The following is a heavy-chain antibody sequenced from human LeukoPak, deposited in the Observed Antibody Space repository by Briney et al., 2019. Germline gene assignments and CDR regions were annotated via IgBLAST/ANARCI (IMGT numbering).Heavy chain of an antibody. J-gene: IGHJ4*02. V-gene: IGHV4-59*01. CDR3: ARDSGNWRGVDY. CDR2: IYYSGST. Sequence: SETLSLTCTVSGGSISSYYWSWVRQPPGKGLEWIGYIYYSGSTNYNPSLKSRVTISLDTSKNQFSLKLSSVTAADTAVYYCARDSGNWRGVDYWGQGTLVTVSS. D-gene: IGHD1-1*01. CDR1: GGSISSYY.